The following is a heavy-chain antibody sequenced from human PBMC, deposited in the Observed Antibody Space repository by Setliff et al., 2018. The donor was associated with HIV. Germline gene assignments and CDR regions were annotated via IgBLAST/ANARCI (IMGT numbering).Heavy chain of an antibody. V-gene: IGHV1-18*01. CDR3: ARVYCSGRSCFTLDY. D-gene: IGHD2-15*01. CDR1: GYTFTSYG. J-gene: IGHJ4*02. Sequence: ASVKVSCKASGYTFTSYGVTWVRQAPGQGLEWMGWISVYNGNTNYAQKLQGRVTMTTDTSTITAYMELRSLRSDDTAVYYCARVYCSGRSCFTLDYWGPGTLVTVSS. CDR2: ISVYNGNT.